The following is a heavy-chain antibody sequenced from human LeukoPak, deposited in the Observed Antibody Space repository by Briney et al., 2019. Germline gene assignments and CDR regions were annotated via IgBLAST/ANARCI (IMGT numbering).Heavy chain of an antibody. J-gene: IGHJ6*02. CDR3: ARRQFFYGWGMDV. CDR1: GLTLDKYW. V-gene: IGHV3-7*03. CDR2: IRQDGREK. Sequence: QPGESLRLSCVASGLTLDKYWMTWVRQAPGKGLEWEANIRQDGREKDLVDSVKGRFTISRDDATSSVYLQMSSVRVEDTAIYYCARRQFFYGWGMDVWGQGTTVTVS. D-gene: IGHD2/OR15-2a*01.